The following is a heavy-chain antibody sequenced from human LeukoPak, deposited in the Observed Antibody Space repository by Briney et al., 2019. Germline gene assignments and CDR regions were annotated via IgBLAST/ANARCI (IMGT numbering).Heavy chain of an antibody. CDR2: INPSGGST. J-gene: IGHJ4*02. V-gene: IGHV1-46*01. Sequence: ASVKVSCKASGYTFTSYYMHWVRQAPGQGLEWMGIINPSGGSTSYAQKFQGRVTMTRDTSTSTVYMELSSLRSGDTAVYYCAREMATITALHYWGQGTLVTVSS. CDR1: GYTFTSYY. CDR3: AREMATITALHY. D-gene: IGHD5-24*01.